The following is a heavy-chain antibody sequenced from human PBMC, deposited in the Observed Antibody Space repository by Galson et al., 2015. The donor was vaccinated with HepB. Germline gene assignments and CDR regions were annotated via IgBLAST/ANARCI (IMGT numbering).Heavy chain of an antibody. V-gene: IGHV3-23*01. J-gene: IGHJ4*02. Sequence: SLRLSCAASGFTFSSYAMSWVRQAPGKGLEWVSAISGSGGSTYYADSVKGRFTISRDNAKNSLYLQMNSLRAEDTAVYYCARIYYDILTGYYHPLYYFDYWGQGTLVTVSS. D-gene: IGHD3-9*01. CDR1: GFTFSSYA. CDR2: ISGSGGST. CDR3: ARIYYDILTGYYHPLYYFDY.